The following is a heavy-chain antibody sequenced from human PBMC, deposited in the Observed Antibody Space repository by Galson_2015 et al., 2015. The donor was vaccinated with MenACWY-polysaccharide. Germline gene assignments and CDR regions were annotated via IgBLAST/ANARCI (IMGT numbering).Heavy chain of an antibody. CDR3: AREGSRIVFHAFDI. CDR2: IQYDGSHK. V-gene: IGHV3-33*01. CDR1: GSWFRNSV. D-gene: IGHD2-2*01. Sequence: SLRLSYAASGSWFRNSVMHCVGQAPGKGLEWVAVIQYDGSHKVYADSVQGRFPISRDNSKHPVFLEMNTLGVEDTAVYYCAREGSRIVFHAFDIWGQGTMVTVSS. J-gene: IGHJ3*02.